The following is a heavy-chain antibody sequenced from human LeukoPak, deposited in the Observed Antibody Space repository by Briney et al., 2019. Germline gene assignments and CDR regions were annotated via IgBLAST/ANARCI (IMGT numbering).Heavy chain of an antibody. CDR1: GFTFDDYA. D-gene: IGHD3-9*01. Sequence: PGGSLRLSCAASGFTFDDYAMHWVRQAPGKGLEWVSGISWNSGSIGYADSVKGRFTISRDNAKNSLYLQMNSLRAEDTALYYCAKAHGLPYYDILTGYPDYWGQGTLVTVSS. J-gene: IGHJ4*02. CDR2: ISWNSGSI. V-gene: IGHV3-9*01. CDR3: AKAHGLPYYDILTGYPDY.